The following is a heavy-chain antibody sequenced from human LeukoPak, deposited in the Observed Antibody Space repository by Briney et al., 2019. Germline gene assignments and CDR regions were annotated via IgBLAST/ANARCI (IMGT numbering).Heavy chain of an antibody. D-gene: IGHD3-3*01. V-gene: IGHV3-48*03. CDR2: ISSSGSTI. CDR3: ARSSSDFWSGYYTGIYFDY. Sequence: GGSLRLSCAASGFTFSSYEMNWVRQAPGKGLEWVSYISSSGSTIYYADSVKGRFTISRDNAKNSLYLQMNSLRAEDTAVYYCARSSSDFWSGYYTGIYFDYWGQGTLVTVSS. CDR1: GFTFSSYE. J-gene: IGHJ4*02.